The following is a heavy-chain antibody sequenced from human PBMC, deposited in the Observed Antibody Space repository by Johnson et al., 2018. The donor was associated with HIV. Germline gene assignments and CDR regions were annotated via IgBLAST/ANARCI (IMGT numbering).Heavy chain of an antibody. CDR3: ARVVVITYHDAFDI. Sequence: QVLLVESGGGVVQPGRSLRLSCAASGFTFSSYAMHWVRQAPGKGLEWVAIISYDGSNKYYADSVKGRFTISRDNSKNSLYLQMNSLRAEDTALYYCARVVVITYHDAFDIWGQGTMVTVSS. J-gene: IGHJ3*02. V-gene: IGHV3-30*04. CDR2: ISYDGSNK. CDR1: GFTFSSYA. D-gene: IGHD3-22*01.